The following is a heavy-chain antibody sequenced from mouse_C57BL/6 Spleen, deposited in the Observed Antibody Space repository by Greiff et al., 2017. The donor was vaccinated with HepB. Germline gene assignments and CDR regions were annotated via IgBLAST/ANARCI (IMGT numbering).Heavy chain of an antibody. Sequence: QVQLKQSGAELVRPGTSVKVSCKASGYAFTNYLIEWVKQRPGQGLEWIGVINPGSGGTNYNEKFKGKATLTADKSSSTAYMQLSSLTSEDSAVYFCARSLYYSNPFAYWGQGTLVTVSA. J-gene: IGHJ3*01. CDR1: GYAFTNYL. V-gene: IGHV1-54*01. CDR2: INPGSGGT. D-gene: IGHD2-5*01. CDR3: ARSLYYSNPFAY.